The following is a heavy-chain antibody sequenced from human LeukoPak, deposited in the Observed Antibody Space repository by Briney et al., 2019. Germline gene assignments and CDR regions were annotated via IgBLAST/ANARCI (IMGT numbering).Heavy chain of an antibody. V-gene: IGHV3-48*01. CDR2: ISSSSSTI. Sequence: PGGSLRLSCAASGFTLSTYNMNWVRQAPGKGLEWVSYISSSSSTIYYADSVKGRFTISRDNAKNSLYLQMNSLRAEDTAVYYCARDLGYCSSTSCYYLTDYWGQGTLVTVSS. CDR1: GFTLSTYN. CDR3: ARDLGYCSSTSCYYLTDY. J-gene: IGHJ4*02. D-gene: IGHD2-2*01.